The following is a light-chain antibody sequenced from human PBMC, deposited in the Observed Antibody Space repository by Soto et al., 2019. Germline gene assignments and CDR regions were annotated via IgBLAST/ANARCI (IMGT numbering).Light chain of an antibody. J-gene: IGKJ2*01. Sequence: DIQLTQSPSFLSASVGDRVTITCRASQGISTDLAWYLQRPGKAPKLLIYGASTLQSGVPSRFSGSGSGTDFTLTISSLQPEDFGTYYCQQLNIELYAFGQGTKLEIK. CDR2: GAS. CDR3: QQLNIELYA. CDR1: QGISTD. V-gene: IGKV1-9*01.